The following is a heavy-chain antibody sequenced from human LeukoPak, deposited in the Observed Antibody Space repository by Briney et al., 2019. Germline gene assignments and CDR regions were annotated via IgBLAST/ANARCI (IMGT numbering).Heavy chain of an antibody. Sequence: GGSLRLSCAASGFSFSSYWMSWIRQAPGKGLEWVANIKQDGSEKYYVDSVKGRFTISRDNAKNSLYLQMDSLRAEDTAVYYCARVLHFWYFDYWGQGTLVTVSS. CDR1: GFSFSSYW. J-gene: IGHJ4*02. CDR2: IKQDGSEK. CDR3: ARVLHFWYFDY. D-gene: IGHD3-16*01. V-gene: IGHV3-7*03.